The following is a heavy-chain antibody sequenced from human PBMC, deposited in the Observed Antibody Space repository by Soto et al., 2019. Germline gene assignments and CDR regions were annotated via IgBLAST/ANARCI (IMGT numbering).Heavy chain of an antibody. V-gene: IGHV4-59*01. J-gene: IGHJ6*02. CDR3: ARASQSDNYGMDV. CDR2: IYYIGST. Sequence: SETLSLTCTASGGSISSYYRSWIRQPPGKGLEWIGYIYYIGSTNYIPSIKSRVTISVATSKNQFSLKLSSVTAADTAVYYCARASQSDNYGMDVWGQGTTVTVSS. CDR1: GGSISSYY.